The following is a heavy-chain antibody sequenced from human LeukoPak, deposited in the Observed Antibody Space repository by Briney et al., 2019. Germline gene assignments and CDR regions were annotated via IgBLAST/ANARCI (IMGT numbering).Heavy chain of an antibody. CDR2: IKSKTDGGTT. CDR3: TTVRQQLVQGNDY. Sequence: GGSLRLSCAASGFPFSNAWMSWVRQAPGKGLEWVGRIKSKTDGGTTDYAAPVKGRFTISRDDSKNTLYLQMNSLKTEDTAVYYCTTVRQQLVQGNDYWGQGTLVTVSS. J-gene: IGHJ4*02. D-gene: IGHD6-13*01. V-gene: IGHV3-15*01. CDR1: GFPFSNAW.